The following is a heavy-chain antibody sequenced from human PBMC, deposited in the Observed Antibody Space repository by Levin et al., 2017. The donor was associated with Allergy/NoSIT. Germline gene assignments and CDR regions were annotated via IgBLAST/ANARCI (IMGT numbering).Heavy chain of an antibody. V-gene: IGHV3-7*01. CDR2: IKQDGSEK. Sequence: GWSLRLSCAASGFTFSSYWMSWVRQAPGKGLEWVANIKQDGSEKYYVDSVKGRFTISRDNAKNSLYLQMNSLRAEDTAVYYCARVLGGWTFDYWGQGTLVTVSS. CDR1: GFTFSSYW. J-gene: IGHJ4*02. CDR3: ARVLGGWTFDY. D-gene: IGHD3-10*01.